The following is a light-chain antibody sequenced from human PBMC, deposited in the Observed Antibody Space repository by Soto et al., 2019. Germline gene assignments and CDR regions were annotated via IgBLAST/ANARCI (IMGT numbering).Light chain of an antibody. CDR3: QQYNNRPPGT. CDR1: QGISSY. CDR2: GAS. J-gene: IGKJ1*01. Sequence: MTQSPATLSSSVGDRVTITCRASQGISSYLAWYQQKPGQAPRLLIYGASTRATGIPARFSGSGSGTEFTLTISSLQSEDFAVYYGQQYNNRPPGTFGQGTKVDIK. V-gene: IGKV3-15*01.